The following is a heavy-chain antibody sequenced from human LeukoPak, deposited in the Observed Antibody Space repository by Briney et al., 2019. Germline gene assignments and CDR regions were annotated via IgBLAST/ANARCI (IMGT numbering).Heavy chain of an antibody. J-gene: IGHJ4*02. D-gene: IGHD3-10*01. CDR3: ARLSGSGTWDGDEVDY. Sequence: GASVKVSCKASGGTFSSYAISWVRQAPGQGLEWMGGIIPIFGTANYAQKFQGRVTITTDESTSTAYMELSSLRSEDTAVYYCARLSGSGTWDGDEVDYWGQGTLVTVSS. CDR2: IIPIFGTA. CDR1: GGTFSSYA. V-gene: IGHV1-69*05.